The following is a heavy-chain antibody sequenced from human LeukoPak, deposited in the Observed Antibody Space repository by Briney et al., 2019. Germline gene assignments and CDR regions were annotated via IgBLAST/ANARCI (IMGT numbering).Heavy chain of an antibody. J-gene: IGHJ4*02. CDR2: ISSSSSYI. Sequence: GGSLRLSCAASGFTFSSYSMNWVRQAPGKGLEWVSSISSSSSYIYYAGSVKGRFTISRDNAKNSLYLQMNSLRAEDTAVYYCARDVNGYSSSWYTNYFDYWGQGTLVTVSS. V-gene: IGHV3-21*01. CDR3: ARDVNGYSSSWYTNYFDY. CDR1: GFTFSSYS. D-gene: IGHD6-13*01.